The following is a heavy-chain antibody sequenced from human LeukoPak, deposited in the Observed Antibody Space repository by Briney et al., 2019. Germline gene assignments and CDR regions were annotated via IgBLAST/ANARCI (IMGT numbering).Heavy chain of an antibody. Sequence: GGSLRLSCAASGFTLRRHSINWVRQAPGKGLEWVSSISSSSSYIYYADSVKGRFTISRDNAKNSLYLQMNSLRAEDTAVYYCARDSGNYLDAFDIWGQGTMVTVSS. D-gene: IGHD1-7*01. CDR2: ISSSSSYI. J-gene: IGHJ3*02. V-gene: IGHV3-21*01. CDR3: ARDSGNYLDAFDI. CDR1: GFTLRRHS.